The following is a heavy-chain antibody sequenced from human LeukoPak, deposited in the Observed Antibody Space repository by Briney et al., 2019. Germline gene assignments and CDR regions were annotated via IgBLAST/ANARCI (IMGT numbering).Heavy chain of an antibody. J-gene: IGHJ4*02. V-gene: IGHV3-30*18. CDR2: ISYDGSNK. Sequence: PGGSLRHSCAASGFTFSSYGMHWVRQAPGKGLEWVAVISYDGSNKYYADSVKGRFTISRDNSKNTLYLQMNSLRAEDTAVYYCAKSGIAVAGLDYWGQGTLVTVSS. CDR3: AKSGIAVAGLDY. D-gene: IGHD6-19*01. CDR1: GFTFSSYG.